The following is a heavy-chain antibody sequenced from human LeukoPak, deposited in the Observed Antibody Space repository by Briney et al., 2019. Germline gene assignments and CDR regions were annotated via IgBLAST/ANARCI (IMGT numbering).Heavy chain of an antibody. J-gene: IGHJ3*02. V-gene: IGHV3-30*18. D-gene: IGHD2-21*02. CDR1: GFTFSGYG. Sequence: GGSLRLSCAASGFTFSGYGMHWVRQAPGEGLEWVAVISSDGSGKNHADSVKGRFTISRDNSKNTLYLQMNSLRADDTAVYYCAKEVADFDGFDIWGQGTMVTVSS. CDR3: AKEVADFDGFDI. CDR2: ISSDGSGK.